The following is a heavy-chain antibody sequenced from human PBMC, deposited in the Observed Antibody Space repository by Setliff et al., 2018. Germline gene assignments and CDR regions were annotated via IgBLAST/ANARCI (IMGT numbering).Heavy chain of an antibody. Sequence: PGGSLRLSCAASGFTFGSSWITWVRQAPGKGLEWVSIIYSSGNTAYTDSVKGRFTISRDNAQNSLYLQMDSLRAEDTAVYYCARSPANGGHDAFDVWGQGTMVTVSS. D-gene: IGHD6-25*01. CDR1: GFTFGSSW. J-gene: IGHJ3*01. V-gene: IGHV3-21*01. CDR3: ARSPANGGHDAFDV. CDR2: IIYSSGNT.